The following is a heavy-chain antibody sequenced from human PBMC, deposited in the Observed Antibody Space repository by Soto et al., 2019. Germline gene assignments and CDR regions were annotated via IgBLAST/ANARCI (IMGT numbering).Heavy chain of an antibody. V-gene: IGHV4-31*03. CDR1: GGSISSGGYY. CDR2: IYYSGST. Sequence: SSETLSLTCTVPGGSISSGGYYWSWIRQHPGKGLEWIGYIYYSGSTYYNPSLKSRVTISVDTSKNQFSLKLSSVTAADTAVYYCAREDKEHYYDSSGFDYWGQGTLVTVSS. J-gene: IGHJ4*02. CDR3: AREDKEHYYDSSGFDY. D-gene: IGHD3-22*01.